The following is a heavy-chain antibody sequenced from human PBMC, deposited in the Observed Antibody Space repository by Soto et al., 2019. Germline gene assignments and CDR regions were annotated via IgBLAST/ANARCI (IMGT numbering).Heavy chain of an antibody. CDR3: AKGLDRTSYLYGMDV. V-gene: IGHV3-9*01. CDR1: GFTFDDYA. Sequence: PGGSLRLSCAASGFTFDDYAMHWVRQAPGKGLEWVSGISWNSGSIGSADSPKRRFPITRDEDKNYLYLQLNSLRAEDTALYYCAKGLDRTSYLYGMDVWGQGTTVTVSS. J-gene: IGHJ6*02. D-gene: IGHD3-16*01. CDR2: ISWNSGSI.